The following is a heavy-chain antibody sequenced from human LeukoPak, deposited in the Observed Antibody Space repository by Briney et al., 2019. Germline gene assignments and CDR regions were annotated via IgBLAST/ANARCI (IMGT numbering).Heavy chain of an antibody. CDR1: GLSISNFW. CDR2: INKDGSEK. Sequence: PGGSLRLSCAASGLSISNFWMHWVRQAPGEGLEWVAIINKDGSEKGYVDSVKGRFTLSRDNAKNSVYLQMNSLRAEDTALYYCVTDGDKWNDFEYWGQGTLVTVSS. J-gene: IGHJ4*02. D-gene: IGHD1-1*01. V-gene: IGHV3-7*01. CDR3: VTDGDKWNDFEY.